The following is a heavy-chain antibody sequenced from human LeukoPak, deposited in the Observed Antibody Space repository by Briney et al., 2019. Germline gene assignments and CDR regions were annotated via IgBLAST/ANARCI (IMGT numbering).Heavy chain of an antibody. V-gene: IGHV4-34*01. CDR2: INHSGST. Sequence: SETLSLTCAVYGGSFSGYYWSWIRQPPGKGLEWIGEINHSGSTNYNPSLKSRATISVDTSKNQFSLKLSSVTAADTAVYYCAGEHIVVVTAILKPGWFDPWGQGTLVTVSS. D-gene: IGHD2-21*02. CDR3: AGEHIVVVTAILKPGWFDP. CDR1: GGSFSGYY. J-gene: IGHJ5*02.